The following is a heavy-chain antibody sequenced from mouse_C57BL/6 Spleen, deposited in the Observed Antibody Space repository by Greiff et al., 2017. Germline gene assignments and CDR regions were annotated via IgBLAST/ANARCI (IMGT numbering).Heavy chain of an antibody. V-gene: IGHV1-52*01. D-gene: IGHD1-1*02. CDR2: IDPSDSET. CDR1: GYTFTSYW. J-gene: IGHJ3*01. Sequence: QVQLQQPGAELVRPGSSVKLSCKASGYTFTSYWMHWVKQRPIQGLEWIGNIDPSDSETHYNQKFKDKATLTVDKSSSTAYMQLSSLTSEDSAVYYWARYPQGYGGNSWFAYWGQGTLVTVSA. CDR3: ARYPQGYGGNSWFAY.